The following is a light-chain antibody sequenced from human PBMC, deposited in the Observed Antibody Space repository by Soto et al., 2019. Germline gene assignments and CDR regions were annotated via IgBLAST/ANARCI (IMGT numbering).Light chain of an antibody. CDR1: ESVVSNY. J-gene: IGKJ1*01. V-gene: IGKV3-20*01. CDR2: DAS. Sequence: EIVLTQSPGTLSLSPGERATLSCRATESVVSNYLAWYQLKPGQAPRLLIYDASSRATGIPDRFSGRGSGTDFTLTISRLEPEDFAVYYCQQYGSIPWTFGQGTKVEIK. CDR3: QQYGSIPWT.